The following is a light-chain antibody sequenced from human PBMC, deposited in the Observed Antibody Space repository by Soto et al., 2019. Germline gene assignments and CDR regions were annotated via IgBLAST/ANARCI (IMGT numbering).Light chain of an antibody. Sequence: QSALTQPASVSGSPGQSITISCTGTSSDVGGYNYVSWYQHHPGKAPKLMIYEVSNRPSGVSNRFSGSKSGDTASLTISGLQAEDEADYYCSSYTSSSTFSVFGTGTKLTVL. CDR3: SSYTSSSTFSV. CDR1: SSDVGGYNY. J-gene: IGLJ1*01. CDR2: EVS. V-gene: IGLV2-14*01.